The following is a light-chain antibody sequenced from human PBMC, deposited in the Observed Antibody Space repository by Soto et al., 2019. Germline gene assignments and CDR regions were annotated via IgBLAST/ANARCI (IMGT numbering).Light chain of an antibody. CDR3: QKYNTAPQT. J-gene: IGKJ1*01. CDR1: QGIIDY. CDR2: AAS. Sequence: DIPMTQSPSSLSASVGDRVTITCRASQGIIDYLAWYQHKPGKAPNLLIYAASTLHSGVPSRFSGSGSGTDFTITISNLQPEDVGTYYCQKYNTAPQTFGPGTKVEIK. V-gene: IGKV1-27*01.